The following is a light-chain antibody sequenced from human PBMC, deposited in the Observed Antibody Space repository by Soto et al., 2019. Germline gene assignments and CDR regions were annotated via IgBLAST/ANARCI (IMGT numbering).Light chain of an antibody. V-gene: IGKV1-17*03. J-gene: IGKJ1*01. CDR1: QDISHY. CDR2: AVS. CDR3: PQHNSYPWT. Sequence: IQMSQSQSAMSASVGDRVTITCRASQDISHYLAWFQQKPGKVPKRLIFAVSNLESGVPSRFRGSGSGTEFTLTITSLQPEDFATYYCPQHNSYPWTFGQGTKVDIK.